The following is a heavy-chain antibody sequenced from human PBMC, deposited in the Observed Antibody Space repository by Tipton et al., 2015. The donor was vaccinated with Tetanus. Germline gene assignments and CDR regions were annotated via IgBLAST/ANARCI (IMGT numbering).Heavy chain of an antibody. Sequence: TLSLTCTVSGGSLSTFYWNWIRQPAGKGLEWIGRIYSSGSTNYNPSLKSRATMSIDTSKNQFSLGLTSVTAADTAVYYCARDFRERSGTYFSYYYTMDVWGQGTTVTVSS. CDR3: ARDFRERSGTYFSYYYTMDV. J-gene: IGHJ6*02. CDR2: IYSSGST. CDR1: GGSLSTFY. D-gene: IGHD1-26*01. V-gene: IGHV4-4*07.